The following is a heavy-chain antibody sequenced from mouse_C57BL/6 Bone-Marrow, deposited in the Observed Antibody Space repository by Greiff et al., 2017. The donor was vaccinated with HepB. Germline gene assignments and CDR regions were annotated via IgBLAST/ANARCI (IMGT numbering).Heavy chain of an antibody. Sequence: EVQVVESGGGLVQPGGSLKLSCAASGFTFSDYYMYWVRQTPEKRLEWVAYISNGGGSTYYPDTVKGRFTISRDNAKNTLYLQMSRLKSEDTAMYYCARHYSYAMDYWGQGTSVTVSS. CDR3: ARHYSYAMDY. CDR2: ISNGGGST. CDR1: GFTFSDYY. V-gene: IGHV5-12*01. J-gene: IGHJ4*01.